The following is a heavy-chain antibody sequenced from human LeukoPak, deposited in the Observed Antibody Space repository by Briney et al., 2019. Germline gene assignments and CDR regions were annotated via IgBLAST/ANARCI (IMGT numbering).Heavy chain of an antibody. V-gene: IGHV3-23*01. CDR1: GFTFSTYA. D-gene: IGHD5-18*01. J-gene: IGHJ4*02. CDR3: ARMAVTALEIDY. Sequence: GGSLRLSCALSGFTFSTYAMSWGGQAPGQGLEWVSAISGSGGYTYHADSVKGRFTISRDNSKNTLYLQMNSLRAEDTAVYYCARMAVTALEIDYWGQGTLVTVSS. CDR2: ISGSGGYT.